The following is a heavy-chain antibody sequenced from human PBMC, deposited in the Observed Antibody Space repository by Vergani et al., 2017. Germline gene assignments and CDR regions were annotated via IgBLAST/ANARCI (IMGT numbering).Heavy chain of an antibody. V-gene: IGHV3-48*04. D-gene: IGHD1-1*01. CDR2: ISSSSSTI. Sequence: EVQLVESGGGLVQPGGSLRLSCAASGFTFSSYSMNWVRQAPGKGLEWVSYISSSSSTIYYADSVKGRFTISRDNAKNALYLQMNSLRAEDTAVYYCARDRYNWNVYYYYYMDVWGKGTTVTVSS. J-gene: IGHJ6*03. CDR3: ARDRYNWNVYYYYYMDV. CDR1: GFTFSSYS.